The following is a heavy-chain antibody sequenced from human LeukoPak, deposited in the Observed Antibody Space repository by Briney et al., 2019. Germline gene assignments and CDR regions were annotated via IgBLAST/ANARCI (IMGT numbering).Heavy chain of an antibody. CDR2: INHSGST. CDR3: ARLDAGIAARLSWWYYFDY. V-gene: IGHV4-34*01. J-gene: IGHJ4*02. CDR1: GGSFSGYY. D-gene: IGHD6-6*01. Sequence: SETLSLTCAVYGGSFSGYYWSWIRQPPGKGLEWIGEINHSGSTNYNPSLKSRVTISVDTSKNQFSLKLSSVTAADTAVYYCARLDAGIAARLSWWYYFDYWGQGTLVTVSS.